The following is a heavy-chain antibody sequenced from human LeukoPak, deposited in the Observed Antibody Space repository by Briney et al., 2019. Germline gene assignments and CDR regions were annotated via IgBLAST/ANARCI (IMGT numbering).Heavy chain of an antibody. D-gene: IGHD6-19*01. CDR2: IKQDGSEK. Sequence: GGSLRLSCAASGFTFDNYWMSWVRQAPGKGLEWVANIKQDGSEKYYVDSVKGRFTISRDNAKNSLYLQMNSLRAEDTAVYYCARAVWFDYWGQGTLVTVSS. V-gene: IGHV3-7*03. CDR1: GFTFDNYW. CDR3: ARAVWFDY. J-gene: IGHJ4*02.